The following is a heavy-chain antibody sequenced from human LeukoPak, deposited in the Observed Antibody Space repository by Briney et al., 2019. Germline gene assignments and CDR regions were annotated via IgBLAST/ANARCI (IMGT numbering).Heavy chain of an antibody. D-gene: IGHD3-22*01. CDR2: IRYSGSA. Sequence: SETLSLTCTVSGDSISSYYWSWIRQPPGKGLEWIGYIRYSGSANYNPSLRSLVTISINTSKNQFSLKLRPVTAADTAVYHGARLVYDSRGYYFDYWGQGTLVTVSS. V-gene: IGHV4-59*08. J-gene: IGHJ4*02. CDR3: ARLVYDSRGYYFDY. CDR1: GDSISSYY.